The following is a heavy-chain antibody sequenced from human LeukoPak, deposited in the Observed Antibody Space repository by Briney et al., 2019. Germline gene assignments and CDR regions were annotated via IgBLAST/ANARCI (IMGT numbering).Heavy chain of an antibody. V-gene: IGHV1-69*13. CDR2: IIPIFGTA. D-gene: IGHD2-15*01. CDR1: GGTFSSYA. J-gene: IGHJ4*02. CDR3: ARDCSGGSCYDY. Sequence: ASVKVSCKASGGTFSSYAISWVRQAPGQGLEWMRGIIPIFGTANYAQKFQGRVTITADESTSTAYMELSSLRSEDTAVYYCARDCSGGSCYDYWGQGTLVTVSS.